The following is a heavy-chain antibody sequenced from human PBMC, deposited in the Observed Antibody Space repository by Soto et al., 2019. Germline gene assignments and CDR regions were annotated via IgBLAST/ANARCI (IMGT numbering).Heavy chain of an antibody. CDR3: ARDNWNYGNWFDP. V-gene: IGHV4-38-2*02. CDR2: IYHSGST. J-gene: IGHJ5*02. Sequence: SETLSLTCAVSGYSISSGYYWGWIRQPPGKGLEWIGSIYHSGSTYYNPSLKSRVTISVDTSKNQFSLKLSSVNAADTAVYYCARDNWNYGNWFDPWGQGTLVTVSS. CDR1: GYSISSGYY. D-gene: IGHD1-7*01.